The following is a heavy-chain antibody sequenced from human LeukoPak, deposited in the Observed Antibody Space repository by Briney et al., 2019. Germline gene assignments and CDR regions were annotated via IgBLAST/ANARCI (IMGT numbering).Heavy chain of an antibody. CDR3: ATYGYIYFEY. V-gene: IGHV3-53*01. J-gene: IGHJ4*02. D-gene: IGHD5-24*01. Sequence: GGSLRLSCAASGFTVSNNYMSWIRQAPGKGLEWVSLIFSEGRTYYADSVRGRFTISRDNSKNTLYLQMNSLRPEDTAVYYCATYGYIYFEYWGQGTLVTVSS. CDR2: IFSEGRT. CDR1: GFTVSNNY.